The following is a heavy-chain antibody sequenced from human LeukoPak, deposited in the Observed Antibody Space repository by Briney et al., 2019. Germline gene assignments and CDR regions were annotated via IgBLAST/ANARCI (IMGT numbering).Heavy chain of an antibody. CDR3: AKGGPSSSYCSGGSCYRAAFDY. Sequence: GESLRLSCSASGFTFSTYAMHWVRQAPGKGLEYVSGISGNGDSTYYADSVKGRFTISRDNSKNTLYLQMNSLRAEDTAVYYCAKGGPSSSYCSGGSCYRAAFDYWGQGTLVTVSS. CDR1: GFTFSTYA. CDR2: ISGNGDST. J-gene: IGHJ4*02. V-gene: IGHV3-64*04. D-gene: IGHD2-15*01.